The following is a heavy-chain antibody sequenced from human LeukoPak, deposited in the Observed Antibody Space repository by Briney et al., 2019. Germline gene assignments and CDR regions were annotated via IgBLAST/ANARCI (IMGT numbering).Heavy chain of an antibody. CDR2: IKPDGSQT. CDR3: FGSGSYSK. Sequence: PGGSLRLSCAASGFTFSNSWINWVRPALGKGLEWVANIKPDGSQTFYLDSVKGRFTVSRDNAKHSAYLQMNSLRAEDTAVYYCFGSGSYSKWDQGTLVTVSS. J-gene: IGHJ4*02. D-gene: IGHD3-10*01. V-gene: IGHV3-7*01. CDR1: GFTFSNSW.